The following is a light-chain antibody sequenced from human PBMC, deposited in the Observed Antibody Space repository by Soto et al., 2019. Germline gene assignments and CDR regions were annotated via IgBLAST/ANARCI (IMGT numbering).Light chain of an antibody. CDR1: TIGAHSF. CDR2: DVS. V-gene: IGLV2-11*01. Sequence: QSVLTQPRSLSGSPGQSVTISCTGPTIGAHSFVSWYQDRPDKVPKLLIYDVSQRPSGIPDRFSGSRSASTASLTISGLQADDAAAYYCCSYTGNKVFVFGTGTKVTVL. CDR3: CSYTGNKVFV. J-gene: IGLJ1*01.